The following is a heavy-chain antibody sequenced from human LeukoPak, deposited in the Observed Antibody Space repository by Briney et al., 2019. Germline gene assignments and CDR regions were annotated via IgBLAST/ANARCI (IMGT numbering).Heavy chain of an antibody. CDR3: ARAVDYGDYFDY. J-gene: IGHJ4*02. Sequence: PSETLSLTCTVSGGSISSGDYYWSWIRQPPGKGLEWIGYIYYSGSTHYNPSLKSRVTISVDTSENQFSLKLSSVTAADTAVYYCARAVDYGDYFDYWGQGTLVTVSS. D-gene: IGHD4-17*01. CDR1: GGSISSGDYY. V-gene: IGHV4-30-4*01. CDR2: IYYSGST.